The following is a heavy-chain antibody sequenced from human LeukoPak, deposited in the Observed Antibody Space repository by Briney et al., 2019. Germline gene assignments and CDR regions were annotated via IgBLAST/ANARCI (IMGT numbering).Heavy chain of an antibody. J-gene: IGHJ4*02. D-gene: IGHD3-3*01. CDR2: VRSDGINT. V-gene: IGHV3-23*01. Sequence: GGSLRLSCAASGFTFSSYWMSWVRQAPGKGLEWVSAVRSDGINTYYTDSLKGRFTISRDNSKNTVFLQMHSLTAEDTAVYYCAKPFGFLEWLYGGYFDSWGQGTLVTVSS. CDR1: GFTFSSYW. CDR3: AKPFGFLEWLYGGYFDS.